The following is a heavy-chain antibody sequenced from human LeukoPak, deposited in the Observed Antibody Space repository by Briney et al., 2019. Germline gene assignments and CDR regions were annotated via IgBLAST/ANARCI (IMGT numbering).Heavy chain of an antibody. Sequence: SETLSLTCAVYGGSFSGYYWSWFRQPPGKGLGWIGEINHSGSTNYNPSLKSRVTISVDTSKNQFSLKLSSVTAADTAVYYCARPRIWNYFDYWGQGTLVTVSS. CDR1: GGSFSGYY. CDR3: ARPRIWNYFDY. V-gene: IGHV4-34*01. CDR2: INHSGST. D-gene: IGHD1-1*01. J-gene: IGHJ4*02.